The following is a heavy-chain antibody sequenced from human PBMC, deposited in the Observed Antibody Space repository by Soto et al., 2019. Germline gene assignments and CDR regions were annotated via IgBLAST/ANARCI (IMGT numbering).Heavy chain of an antibody. J-gene: IGHJ4*02. Sequence: GGSLSLSCAASGFTFSSYGMHWVRQAPGKGLERVAVIWYDGSNKYYADSVKGRFTISRDNSKNTLYLQMNSLRAEDTAVYYCARDGSYYYDSSGKHPIDYWGQGTLVTVSS. CDR1: GFTFSSYG. CDR3: ARDGSYYYDSSGKHPIDY. CDR2: IWYDGSNK. V-gene: IGHV3-33*01. D-gene: IGHD3-22*01.